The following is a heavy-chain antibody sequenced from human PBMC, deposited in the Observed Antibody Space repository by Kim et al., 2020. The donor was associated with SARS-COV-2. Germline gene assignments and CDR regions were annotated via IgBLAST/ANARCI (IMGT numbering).Heavy chain of an antibody. J-gene: IGHJ6*02. CDR2: INPSVGSA. V-gene: IGHV1-46*01. CDR3: ATSPSTYGMDV. CDR1: GYTFTSYY. D-gene: IGHD2-2*01. Sequence: ASVKVSCKASGYTFTSYYMHWVRQAPGQGLEWMGVINPSVGSANYAQKFQGRVTITRDTSTSTAYMELSSLRSEDTAVYYCATSPSTYGMDVWGQGTTVTVSS.